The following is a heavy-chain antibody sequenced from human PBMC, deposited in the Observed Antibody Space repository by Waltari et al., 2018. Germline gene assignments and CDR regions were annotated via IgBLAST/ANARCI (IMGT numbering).Heavy chain of an antibody. CDR3: VRLEDCSGPGGNCYSGDSFALDV. CDR2: MNHNGNR. CDR1: GGSFSGYY. D-gene: IGHD2-8*02. Sequence: QVQLQQWGAGQLQPSETLSLTCAVYGGSFSGYYWGWLRQPPGKGLEWIGEMNHNGNRNYNPSLRSRVTMLIDTSRSQFSLKVNSVTAADTAVYYCVRLEDCSGPGGNCYSGDSFALDVWGQGTTVTVSS. V-gene: IGHV4-34*02. J-gene: IGHJ6*02.